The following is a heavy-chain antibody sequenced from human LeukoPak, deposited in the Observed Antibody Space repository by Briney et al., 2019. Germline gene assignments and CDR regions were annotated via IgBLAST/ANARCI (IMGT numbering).Heavy chain of an antibody. Sequence: SVNISCKASGGTFSSYAISWVRQAPGQGLEWMGGIIPIFGTANYAQKFQGRVTITTDESTSTAYMELSSLRSEDTAVYYCAKGLYSSGWSGGYFDNWGQGTLVTVSS. CDR1: GGTFSSYA. J-gene: IGHJ4*02. CDR2: IIPIFGTA. V-gene: IGHV1-69*05. CDR3: AKGLYSSGWSGGYFDN. D-gene: IGHD6-19*01.